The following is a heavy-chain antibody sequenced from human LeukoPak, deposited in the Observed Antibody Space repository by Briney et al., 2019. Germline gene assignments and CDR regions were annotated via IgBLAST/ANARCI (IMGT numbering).Heavy chain of an antibody. D-gene: IGHD3-22*01. J-gene: IGHJ1*01. CDR2: IQTSGST. Sequence: SETLSLTCTVSGGSISDYYWSWIRQPAGKGLEWIGRIQTSGSTHYSPSLKSRVTMSLDTSKNQLSLKLTSVTAADTAVYYCASQYYYDGSGYYDSLYFQHWGQGTLVTVSS. V-gene: IGHV4-4*07. CDR1: GGSISDYY. CDR3: ASQYYYDGSGYYDSLYFQH.